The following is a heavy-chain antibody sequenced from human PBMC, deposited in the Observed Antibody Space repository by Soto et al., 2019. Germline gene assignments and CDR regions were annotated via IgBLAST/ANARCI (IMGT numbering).Heavy chain of an antibody. J-gene: IGHJ5*02. Sequence: LRLSCAASGFTFINAWVSWVRQAPGKGLEWVGRIKSASAGGTTDYAAPVKGRFTVSRDDSKNTVYLQMNSLKIEDTGVYYCLGSWLDHWGQGTLVTVSS. CDR2: IKSASAGGTT. V-gene: IGHV3-15*01. D-gene: IGHD3-10*01. CDR1: GFTFINAW. CDR3: LGSWLDH.